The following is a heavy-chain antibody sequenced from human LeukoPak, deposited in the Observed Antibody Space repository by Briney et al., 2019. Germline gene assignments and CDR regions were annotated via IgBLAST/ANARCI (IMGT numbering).Heavy chain of an antibody. D-gene: IGHD2-2*01. CDR2: IYYSGST. Sequence: PSETLSLTCTVSGGSISSGGYYWSWIRQHPGKGLEWIGYIYYSGSTYYNPSLKSRVTISVDTSKNQFSLKLSSVTAADTAVYYCARGDIVVVPAAPLFDYWGQGTLVTVSS. J-gene: IGHJ4*02. CDR1: GGSISSGGYY. V-gene: IGHV4-31*03. CDR3: ARGDIVVVPAAPLFDY.